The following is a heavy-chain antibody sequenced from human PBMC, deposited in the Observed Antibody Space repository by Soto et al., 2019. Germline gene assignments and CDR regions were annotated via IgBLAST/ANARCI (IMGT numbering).Heavy chain of an antibody. CDR1: GGSFTSNNW. J-gene: IGHJ4*02. D-gene: IGHD1-7*01. CDR3: ASRDPGTSVDY. V-gene: IGHV4-4*02. Sequence: SETLSLTCAVSGGSFTSNNWCTWVRQPPGQGLEWIGEIFRTGSTNYNPSLKSRVTISLDKSENQFSLKVTSLTAADTAVYYCASRDPGTSVDYWGQGTLVTVSS. CDR2: IFRTGST.